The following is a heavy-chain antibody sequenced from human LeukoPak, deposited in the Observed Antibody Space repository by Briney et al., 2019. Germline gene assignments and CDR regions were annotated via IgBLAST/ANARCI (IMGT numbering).Heavy chain of an antibody. D-gene: IGHD4-17*01. J-gene: IGHJ4*02. CDR1: GFTFSSYS. Sequence: GGSLRLSCAASGFTFSSYSMNWVRQAPGKGLEWVSSISSSGSYISYADSVKGRFTISRDNAKNSLYLQMSSLRAEDTAVYYCAREVDYVFDFRGQGALVTVSS. CDR2: ISSSGSYI. V-gene: IGHV3-21*01. CDR3: AREVDYVFDF.